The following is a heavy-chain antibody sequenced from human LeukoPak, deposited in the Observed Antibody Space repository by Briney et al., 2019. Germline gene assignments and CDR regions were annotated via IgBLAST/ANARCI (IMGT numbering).Heavy chain of an antibody. D-gene: IGHD3-3*01. CDR1: GFTVSSNY. J-gene: IGHJ6*03. Sequence: GGSLRLSCAAYGFTVSSNYMSWVRQAPGKGLEWVSVIYSGGSTYYADSVKGRFTISRDNSKNTLYLQMNSLRAEDTAVYYCARAGSYDFWSGYYNGYYYYYMDVWGKGTTVTVSS. V-gene: IGHV3-66*02. CDR3: ARAGSYDFWSGYYNGYYYYYMDV. CDR2: IYSGGST.